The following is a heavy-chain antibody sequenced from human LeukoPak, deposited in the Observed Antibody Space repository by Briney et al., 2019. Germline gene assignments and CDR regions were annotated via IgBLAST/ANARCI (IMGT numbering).Heavy chain of an antibody. CDR2: INHSGST. V-gene: IGHV4-34*01. CDR1: GGSFSGYY. Sequence: SETLSLTCAVHGGSFSGYYWSWIRQPPGKGLEWIGEINHSGSTTYNPSLKSRVTMSLDTSKNQFSLRLSSVTAADTAVYYCARTSASGATYFDYWGQGTLVTVS. J-gene: IGHJ4*02. D-gene: IGHD1-26*01. CDR3: ARTSASGATYFDY.